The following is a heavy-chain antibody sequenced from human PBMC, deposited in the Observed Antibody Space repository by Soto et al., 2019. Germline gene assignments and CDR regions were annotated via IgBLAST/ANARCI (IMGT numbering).Heavy chain of an antibody. CDR3: AKDQIWLGNP. CDR2: ISGGNT. D-gene: IGHD5-18*01. Sequence: PGGSLRLSCSASGFTFSTYAMNWVRQAPGKGLEWVSGISGGNTYYADSVRGRFTISRDNSKNPLYLQMNSLRAEDTAVYYCAKDQIWLGNPWGQGILVTVS. J-gene: IGHJ4*02. CDR1: GFTFSTYA. V-gene: IGHV3-23*01.